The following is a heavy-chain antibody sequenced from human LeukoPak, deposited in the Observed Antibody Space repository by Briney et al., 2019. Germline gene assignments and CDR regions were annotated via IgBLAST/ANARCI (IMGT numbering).Heavy chain of an antibody. D-gene: IGHD1-26*01. CDR1: GGSISSYY. CDR2: IYHSGST. J-gene: IGHJ4*02. V-gene: IGHV4-59*01. CDR3: AREEALGSGSFDY. Sequence: PSETLSLTCTVSGGSISSYYWSWIRQPPGKGLEWIGSIYHSGSTNYNPSLKSRVTISVDTSKNQFSLKLRSVTAADTAVYYCAREEALGSGSFDYWGQGTLVTVSS.